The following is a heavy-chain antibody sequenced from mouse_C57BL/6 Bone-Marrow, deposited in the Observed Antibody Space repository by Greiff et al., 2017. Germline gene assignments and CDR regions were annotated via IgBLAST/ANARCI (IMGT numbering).Heavy chain of an antibody. CDR3: ARSYYYGNYGFAY. D-gene: IGHD2-1*01. J-gene: IGHJ3*01. CDR2: INPSSGYT. CDR1: GYTSTSYT. V-gene: IGHV1-4*01. Sequence: VQLQQSGAELARPGASVKMSCKASGYTSTSYTMHWVKQRPGQGLEWIGYINPSSGYTKYNQKFKDKATLTADKSSSTAYMQLSSLTSEDSAVYYCARSYYYGNYGFAYWGQGTLVTVSA.